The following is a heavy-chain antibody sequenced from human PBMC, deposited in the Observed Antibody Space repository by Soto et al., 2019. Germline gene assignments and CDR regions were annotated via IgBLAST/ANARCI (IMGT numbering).Heavy chain of an antibody. CDR2: ISRSSNNI. CDR1: GFSFSSYS. V-gene: IGHV3-48*01. J-gene: IGHJ4*02. D-gene: IGHD2-15*01. Sequence: PGGSLRLSCAASGFSFSSYSMNWVRQAPGKGLEWVSYISRSSNNIYYADSVKGRFTISRDNAKNLLCLQMNSLRAEDTALYYCARDREYCSGDNCYETGSDYWGQGTLVTVSS. CDR3: ARDREYCSGDNCYETGSDY.